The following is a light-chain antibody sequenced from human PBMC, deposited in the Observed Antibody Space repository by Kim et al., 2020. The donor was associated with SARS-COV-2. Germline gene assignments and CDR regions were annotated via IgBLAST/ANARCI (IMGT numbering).Light chain of an antibody. Sequence: ASVGDRVTITCRASQTVNNFLAWYQQNPGKAPEVLIFKVSNLHTGVPSRFSGSGSGTEFNLIISSLQPDDFATYYCQQYNAYPPTFGGGTKVDIK. J-gene: IGKJ4*01. CDR2: KVS. CDR3: QQYNAYPPT. CDR1: QTVNNF. V-gene: IGKV1-5*03.